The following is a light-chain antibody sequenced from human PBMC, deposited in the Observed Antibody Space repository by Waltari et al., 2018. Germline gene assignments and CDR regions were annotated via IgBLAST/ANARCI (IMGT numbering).Light chain of an antibody. CDR3: NSYAGSNSVV. Sequence: QSVLTPPPSVSGAPGQRVTISCTGSSSNIGAGYDVHWYQQHPGKAPKLMIYEVNKRPSGVPDRFSGSKSGNMAYLTVSGLQAEDEAHYYCNSYAGSNSVVFGGGTKLTVL. CDR2: EVN. J-gene: IGLJ2*01. CDR1: SSNIGAGYD. V-gene: IGLV1-40*01.